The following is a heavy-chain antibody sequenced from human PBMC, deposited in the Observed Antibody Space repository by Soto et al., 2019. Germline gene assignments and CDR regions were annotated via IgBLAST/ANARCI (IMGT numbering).Heavy chain of an antibody. J-gene: IGHJ4*02. CDR3: AREGIAVAGTDY. CDR1: GFTFSSYG. D-gene: IGHD6-19*01. V-gene: IGHV3-33*01. Sequence: GGSLRLSCAASGFTFSSYGMHWVRQAPGKWLEWVAVIWYDGSNKYYADSVKGRFTISRDNSKNTLYLQMNSLRAEDTAVYYCAREGIAVAGTDYWGQGTLVTVYS. CDR2: IWYDGSNK.